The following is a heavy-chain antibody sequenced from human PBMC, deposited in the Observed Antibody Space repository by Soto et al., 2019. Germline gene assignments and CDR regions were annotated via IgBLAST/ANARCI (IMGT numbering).Heavy chain of an antibody. CDR1: GFTFSSYA. Sequence: EVQLLESGGGLVQPGGSLRLSCAASGFTFSSYAMSWVRQAPGKGLEWVSAMSGSGGSTYYADSVKGRFTISRDNSKNTLYLQMSSLRAEDTAVYYCAKDPTMVRGVSDNWFDPWGQGTLVTVSS. CDR2: MSGSGGST. J-gene: IGHJ5*02. D-gene: IGHD3-10*01. CDR3: AKDPTMVRGVSDNWFDP. V-gene: IGHV3-23*01.